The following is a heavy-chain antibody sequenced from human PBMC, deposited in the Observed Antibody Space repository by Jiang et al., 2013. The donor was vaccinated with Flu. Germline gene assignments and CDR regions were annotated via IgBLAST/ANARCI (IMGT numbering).Heavy chain of an antibody. CDR2: INHSGST. D-gene: IGHD2-15*01. V-gene: IGHV4-34*01. J-gene: IGHJ6*02. Sequence: LLKPSETLSLTCAVYGGSFSGYYWSWIRQPPGKGLEWIGEINHSGSTNYNPSLKSRVTISVDTSKNQFSLKLSSVTAADTAVYYCARAGYCSGGSCYYYYYYYGMDVWGQGTTVTVSS. CDR3: ARAGYCSGGSCYYYYYYYGMDV. CDR1: GGSFSGYY.